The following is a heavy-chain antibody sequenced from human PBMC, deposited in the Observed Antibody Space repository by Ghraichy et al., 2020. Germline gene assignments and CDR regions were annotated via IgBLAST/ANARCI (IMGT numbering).Heavy chain of an antibody. CDR3: ARWGYSSGWYYFDY. J-gene: IGHJ4*02. CDR2: IYYSGST. V-gene: IGHV4-39*01. Sequence: SQTLSLTCTVSGGSISSSSSYWGWIRQPPGKGLEWIGSIYYSGSTYYNPSLKSRVTISVDTSKSQSSLRLSSVTAADTAVYYCARWGYSSGWYYFDYWGQGTLVTVSS. CDR1: GGSISSSSSY. D-gene: IGHD6-19*01.